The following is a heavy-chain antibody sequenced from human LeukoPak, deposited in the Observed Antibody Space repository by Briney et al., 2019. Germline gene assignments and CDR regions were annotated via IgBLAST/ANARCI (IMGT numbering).Heavy chain of an antibody. D-gene: IGHD3-22*01. CDR2: ISAYNGNT. Sequence: ASVKVSCKASGYTFTSFGFTWVRQAPGQGLEWMGWISAYNGNTNYAQNLQGRVTMTTDTSTRTAYMELRSLRSDDTAVYYCARVRGYYDSSGPRDYWGQGTLVTVSS. CDR3: ARVRGYYDSSGPRDY. CDR1: GYTFTSFG. J-gene: IGHJ4*02. V-gene: IGHV1-18*01.